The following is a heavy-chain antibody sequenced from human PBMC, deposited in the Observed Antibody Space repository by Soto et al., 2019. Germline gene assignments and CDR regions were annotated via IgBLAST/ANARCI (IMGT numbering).Heavy chain of an antibody. D-gene: IGHD6-19*01. V-gene: IGHV1-8*01. CDR3: ARERSSGWYVDY. CDR1: GYTFTSYD. CDR2: MNPNSGNT. Sequence: QVQLVQSGAEVKKPGASVKVSCKASGYTFTSYDINWVRQATGQGLEWMGWMNPNSGNTGYAQKXXGRXTMTRNTSISTAYMELSSLRSEDTAVYYCARERSSGWYVDYWGQGTLVTVSS. J-gene: IGHJ4*02.